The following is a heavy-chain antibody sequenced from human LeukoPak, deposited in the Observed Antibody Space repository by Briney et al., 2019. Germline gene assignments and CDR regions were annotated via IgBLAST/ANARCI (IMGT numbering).Heavy chain of an antibody. Sequence: GASVKVSCKASGYTFTSYDINWVRQATGQGLEWMGWMNPNSGNTGYAQKFQGRVTMTRNTSISTAYMELSSLRSEDTAVYYCARGGITMVRGVIIKGYYGMDVWGQGTTVTVSS. D-gene: IGHD3-10*01. CDR3: ARGGITMVRGVIIKGYYGMDV. CDR2: MNPNSGNT. V-gene: IGHV1-8*01. J-gene: IGHJ6*02. CDR1: GYTFTSYD.